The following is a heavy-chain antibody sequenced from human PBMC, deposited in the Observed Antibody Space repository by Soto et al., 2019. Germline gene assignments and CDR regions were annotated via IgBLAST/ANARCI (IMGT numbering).Heavy chain of an antibody. J-gene: IGHJ4*02. Sequence: GGSLRLSLEVSGFTFSSYCMTWVCRVPGKGLEWVANIKQDGTEKYYLDSVRGRFTISRDNAKNSLYLQMNSLRAEDTAVYYCARVRKTATGDYWGQGTQVTVSS. V-gene: IGHV3-7*03. D-gene: IGHD5-18*01. CDR2: IKQDGTEK. CDR3: ARVRKTATGDY. CDR1: GFTFSSYC.